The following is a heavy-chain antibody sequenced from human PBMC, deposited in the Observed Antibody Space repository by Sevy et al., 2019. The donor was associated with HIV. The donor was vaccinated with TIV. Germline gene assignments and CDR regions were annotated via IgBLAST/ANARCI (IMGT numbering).Heavy chain of an antibody. J-gene: IGHJ4*02. CDR3: AKDLAAMDPGGSFDY. D-gene: IGHD5-18*01. V-gene: IGHV3-23*01. Sequence: GGSLRLSCAASGFTFSSYAMSWVRQAPGKGLEWVSAISGSGGSTYYADSMKGRFTISRDNSKNTLYLQMNSLRAEDTAVYYCAKDLAAMDPGGSFDYWGQGTLVTVSS. CDR2: ISGSGGST. CDR1: GFTFSSYA.